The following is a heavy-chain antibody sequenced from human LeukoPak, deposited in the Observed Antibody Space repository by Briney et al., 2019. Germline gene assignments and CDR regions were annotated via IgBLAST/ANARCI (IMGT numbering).Heavy chain of an antibody. J-gene: IGHJ4*02. CDR1: GFSFSNYW. CDR2: IRQDGSEK. V-gene: IGHV3-7*01. CDR3: ARRAYDSRPGAPTDY. Sequence: PGGSLRLSCAASGFSFSNYWMEWVRQAPGKGLEWVANIRQDGSEKYYVDSVKGRFTISRDNAKDSLYLQMNSLRAEDTAVYFCARRAYDSRPGAPTDYWGQGTLVTVSS. D-gene: IGHD3-22*01.